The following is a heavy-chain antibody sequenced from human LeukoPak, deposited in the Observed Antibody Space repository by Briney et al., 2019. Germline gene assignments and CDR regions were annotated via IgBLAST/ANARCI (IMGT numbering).Heavy chain of an antibody. CDR3: ASLAAAGNGGEYFQH. J-gene: IGHJ1*01. D-gene: IGHD6-13*01. Sequence: SETLSLTCTVSGVSISSYYWSWIRQPPGKGLEWIGYIYYSGSTNYNPSLKSRVTISVDTSKNQFSLKLSSVTAADTAVYYCASLAAAGNGGEYFQHWGQGTLVTVSS. V-gene: IGHV4-59*08. CDR2: IYYSGST. CDR1: GVSISSYY.